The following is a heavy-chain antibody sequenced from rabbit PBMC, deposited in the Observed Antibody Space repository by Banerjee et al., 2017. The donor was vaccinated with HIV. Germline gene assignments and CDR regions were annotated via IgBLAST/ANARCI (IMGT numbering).Heavy chain of an antibody. CDR3: AREGASISGYYL. Sequence: QSLEESGGGLVKPEGSLTLTCTASGFSFSISYYMCWVRQAPGKGLEWIACIDTSSGNTYYASWAKGRFTISKTSSTTVTLQMTSLTAADTATYFCAREGASISGYYLWGPGTLVTVS. V-gene: IGHV1S40*01. D-gene: IGHD1-1*01. J-gene: IGHJ4*01. CDR1: GFSFSISYY. CDR2: IDTSSGNT.